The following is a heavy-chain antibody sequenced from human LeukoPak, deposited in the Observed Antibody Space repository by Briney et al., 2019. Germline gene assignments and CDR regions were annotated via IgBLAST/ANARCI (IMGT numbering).Heavy chain of an antibody. Sequence: SVKVSCKASGGTLSSYAISWLRQAPGQGLEWMGGIIPIFGTANYAQKFQGRVTITADESTSTAYMELSSLRSEDTAVYYCARGPDIVLIESYMDVWGKGTTVTVSS. CDR2: IIPIFGTA. CDR3: ARGPDIVLIESYMDV. J-gene: IGHJ6*03. V-gene: IGHV1-69*13. CDR1: GGTLSSYA. D-gene: IGHD2-8*01.